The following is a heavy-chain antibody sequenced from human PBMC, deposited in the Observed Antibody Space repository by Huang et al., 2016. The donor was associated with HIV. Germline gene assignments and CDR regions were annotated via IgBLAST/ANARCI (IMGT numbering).Heavy chain of an antibody. J-gene: IGHJ5*02. CDR2: INGYGLT. CDR3: ARDKEAGTPFFDP. CDR1: GFNFLTYA. D-gene: IGHD6-19*01. Sequence: QVQLVQSGAEVEKPGASVNLSCKASGFNFLTYALHWVRQAPGKRLEWMGWINGYGLTKYSQKLQGRVTITRDRSASTVYVDFKSLTYEDTAVYYCARDKEAGTPFFDPWGQGTLVTVSS. V-gene: IGHV1-3*01.